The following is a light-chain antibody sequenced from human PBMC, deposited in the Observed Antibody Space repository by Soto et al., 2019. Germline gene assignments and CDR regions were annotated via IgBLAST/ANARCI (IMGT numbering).Light chain of an antibody. V-gene: IGKV1-16*02. CDR3: QQYHIYPVT. J-gene: IGKJ4*01. CDR1: QGIGNF. Sequence: DIQMTQSPSSLSASVGDTVTITCRASQGIGNFLAWFQQKPGKAPTSLIYAASTLQSGVPSKFSGSGSETDFTLTISSLQPEDSATYYCQQYHIYPVTFGGGTKVEIK. CDR2: AAS.